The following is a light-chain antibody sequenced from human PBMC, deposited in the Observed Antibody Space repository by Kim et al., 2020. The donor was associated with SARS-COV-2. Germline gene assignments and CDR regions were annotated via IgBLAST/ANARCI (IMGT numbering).Light chain of an antibody. J-gene: IGKJ4*01. CDR2: GAS. CDR3: QQDYNFPLT. CDR1: QSLSSTY. Sequence: EIVMTQSPDTLSLSPGERATLSCRASQSLSSTYLAWYQQKPGQAPRLLIYGASTRATVVPSRFSGSGSGTDFTLTINSLQPEDFAVYYCQQDYNFPLTFGGGTKVDIK. V-gene: IGKV3D-7*01.